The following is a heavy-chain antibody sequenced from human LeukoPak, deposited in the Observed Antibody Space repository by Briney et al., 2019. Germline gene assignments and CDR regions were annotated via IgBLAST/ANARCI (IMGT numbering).Heavy chain of an antibody. Sequence: GGSLRLSCAASGFTFSSYGMHWVRQAPGKGLEWVAVISYDGSNKYYADSVKGRFTISRDNSKNTLYLQMNSLRAEDTAVYYCAKETHDSSGYFSAIFDYWGQGTLVTVSS. V-gene: IGHV3-30*18. CDR3: AKETHDSSGYFSAIFDY. D-gene: IGHD3-22*01. J-gene: IGHJ4*02. CDR1: GFTFSSYG. CDR2: ISYDGSNK.